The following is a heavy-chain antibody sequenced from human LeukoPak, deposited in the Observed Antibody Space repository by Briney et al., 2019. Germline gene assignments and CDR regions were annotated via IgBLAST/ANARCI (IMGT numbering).Heavy chain of an antibody. V-gene: IGHV1-8*01. Sequence: AASVKVSCKASGYTFTSYDINWVRQATGQGLEWMGWMNPNSGNTGYAQEFQGRVTMTRNTSISTAYMELSSLRSEDTAVYYCARGRKYSSGWFYWGQGTLVTVSS. CDR2: MNPNSGNT. J-gene: IGHJ4*02. CDR3: ARGRKYSSGWFY. CDR1: GYTFTSYD. D-gene: IGHD6-19*01.